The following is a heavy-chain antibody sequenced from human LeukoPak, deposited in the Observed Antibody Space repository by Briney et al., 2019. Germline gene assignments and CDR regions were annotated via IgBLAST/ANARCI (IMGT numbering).Heavy chain of an antibody. CDR2: ISSSSSYI. Sequence: GGSLRLSCAASGFTFSSYSMNWVRQAPGKGLGWVSSISSSSSYIYYADSVKGRFTISRDNAKNSLYLQMNSLRAEDTAVYYCAREPHYCSGGSCYSGGRDYWGQGTLVTVSS. D-gene: IGHD2-15*01. J-gene: IGHJ4*02. CDR3: AREPHYCSGGSCYSGGRDY. CDR1: GFTFSSYS. V-gene: IGHV3-21*01.